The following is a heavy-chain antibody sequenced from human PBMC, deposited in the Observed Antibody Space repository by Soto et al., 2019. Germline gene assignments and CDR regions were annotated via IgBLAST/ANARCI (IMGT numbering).Heavy chain of an antibody. V-gene: IGHV1-2*02. J-gene: IGHJ1*01. CDR2: IKPLSGET. CDR1: GYSFTGYY. D-gene: IGHD3-3*01. Sequence: QVQLVQSGAEVRKPGASVRVSCKTSGYSFTGYYIHWVRQAPGQGLEWMGWIKPLSGETNYAQKFQGRVSMTRNTSMSTAYMELTSLRFDDTVGYYCAIKTINALFGDWVQGTLVTVSS. CDR3: AIKTINALFGD.